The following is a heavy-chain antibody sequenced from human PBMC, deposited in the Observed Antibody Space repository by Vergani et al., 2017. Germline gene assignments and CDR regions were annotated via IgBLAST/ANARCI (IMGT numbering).Heavy chain of an antibody. CDR1: GFTFSSYA. CDR3: VRDRGLCAGGRCYTEAWDY. J-gene: IGHJ4*02. V-gene: IGHV3-30-3*01. Sequence: QVQLVESGGGVVQPGRSLRLSCAASGFTFSSYAMHWVRQAPGKGLEWVAVISYDVTNEYYPDLVKGRFTISRDIAKNTLYLQVRSLRLEDTGVYHCVRDRGLCAGGRCYTEAWDYWGQGTPVTVSS. CDR2: ISYDVTNE. D-gene: IGHD2-2*02.